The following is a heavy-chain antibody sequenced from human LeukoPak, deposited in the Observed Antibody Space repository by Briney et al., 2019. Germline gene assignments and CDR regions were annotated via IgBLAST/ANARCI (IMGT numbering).Heavy chain of an antibody. D-gene: IGHD5-18*01. Sequence: GESLKISCKGSGYSFTSYWIGWVRQMPGKGLEWMGIIYPGDSDTRYSPSFQGQVTISADKSISTAYLQWSSLKASDTAMYYCARGGFSYGSSYYFDYWGQGTLVTVSS. V-gene: IGHV5-51*01. CDR1: GYSFTSYW. CDR3: ARGGFSYGSSYYFDY. CDR2: IYPGDSDT. J-gene: IGHJ4*02.